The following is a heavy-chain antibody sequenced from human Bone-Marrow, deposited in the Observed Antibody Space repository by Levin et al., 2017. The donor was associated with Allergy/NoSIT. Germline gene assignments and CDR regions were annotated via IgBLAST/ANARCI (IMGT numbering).Heavy chain of an antibody. J-gene: IGHJ4*02. V-gene: IGHV3-74*01. D-gene: IGHD6-19*01. CDR3: VRTLGWRNPFYS. CDR1: GFTLSQYW. CDR2: INNDGSST. Sequence: SCAASGFTLSQYWMHWVRQAPGKGLEWIARINNDGSSTIYADSVRGRFSISRDNAKNTLYLQMIGLRVEDTAVYYCVRTLGWRNPFYSWGQGSLVTVSS.